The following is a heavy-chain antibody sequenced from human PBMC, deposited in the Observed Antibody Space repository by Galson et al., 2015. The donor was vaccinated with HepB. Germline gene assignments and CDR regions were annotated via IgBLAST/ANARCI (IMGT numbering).Heavy chain of an antibody. V-gene: IGHV3-30*02. CDR2: IRYDGSDK. CDR1: GFTFSSYG. J-gene: IGHJ4*02. Sequence: SLRLSCAASGFTFSSYGMHWVRQAPGKGLEWVAFIRYDGSDKYHADSVKGRFTISRDSSKNTLYLQMNSLRTEDTAVYYCAKNSKDSYNYYFDYWGQGTLVTVSS. D-gene: IGHD5-24*01. CDR3: AKNSKDSYNYYFDY.